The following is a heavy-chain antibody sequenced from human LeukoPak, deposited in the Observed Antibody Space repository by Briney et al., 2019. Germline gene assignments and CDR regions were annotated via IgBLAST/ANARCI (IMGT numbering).Heavy chain of an antibody. CDR3: ATPERSDTSGYYY. V-gene: IGHV3-53*01. J-gene: IGHJ4*02. CDR2: LHSDGRI. D-gene: IGHD3-22*01. CDR1: GFIVSSHY. Sequence: GGSLRLSCAASGFIVSSHYMSWIRQAPGKGLEWVAVLHSDGRIHYAASVKGRFTISRDNSKNTLYLEMNSLRAEDMAVYYCATPERSDTSGYYYWGQGTLVTVSS.